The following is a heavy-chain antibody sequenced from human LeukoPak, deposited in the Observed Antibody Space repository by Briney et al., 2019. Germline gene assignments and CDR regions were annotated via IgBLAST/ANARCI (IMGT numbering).Heavy chain of an antibody. Sequence: KPSETLSLTCAVYGGSFSGYYWSWIRQPPGKGLECIGEINHSGSTNYNPSLKSRVTISVDTSKNQFSLKLSSVTAADTAVYYCALVHDLVGATLGYFDYWGQGTLVTVSS. CDR1: GGSFSGYY. D-gene: IGHD1-26*01. CDR2: INHSGST. V-gene: IGHV4-34*01. J-gene: IGHJ4*02. CDR3: ALVHDLVGATLGYFDY.